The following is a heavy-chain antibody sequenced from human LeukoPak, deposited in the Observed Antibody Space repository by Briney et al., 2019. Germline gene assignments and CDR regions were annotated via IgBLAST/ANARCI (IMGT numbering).Heavy chain of an antibody. CDR3: ARSLWPEDY. V-gene: IGHV3-7*01. J-gene: IGHJ4*02. D-gene: IGHD3-10*01. Sequence: GGSLRLSCAASGFTFSSYAMSWVRQAPGKGLEWVANIKPDGSEKNYVDSVKGRFSISRDNAKNSLHLQMNSLRAEDTAVYYCARSLWPEDYWGQGTLVTVSS. CDR1: GFTFSSYA. CDR2: IKPDGSEK.